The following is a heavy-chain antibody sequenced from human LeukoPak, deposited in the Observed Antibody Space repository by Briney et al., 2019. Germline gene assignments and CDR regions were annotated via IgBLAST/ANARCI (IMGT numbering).Heavy chain of an antibody. J-gene: IGHJ4*02. Sequence: GGSLRLSCAASGFIFSSYAMSWVRQAPGKGLEWVSYISSSSSTIYYADSVKGRFTISRDNAKNSLYLQMNSLRAEDTAVYYCARDSGGAFDYWGQGTLVTVSS. CDR1: GFIFSSYA. CDR2: ISSSSSTI. CDR3: ARDSGGAFDY. V-gene: IGHV3-48*01. D-gene: IGHD3-16*01.